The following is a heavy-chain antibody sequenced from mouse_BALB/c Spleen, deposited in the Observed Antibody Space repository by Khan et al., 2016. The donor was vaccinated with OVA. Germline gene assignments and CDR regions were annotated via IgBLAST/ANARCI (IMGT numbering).Heavy chain of an antibody. V-gene: IGHV1-4*01. J-gene: IGHJ3*01. CDR1: GYTFTSYT. CDR2: INPSSGYT. Sequence: QVQLKQSGAELARPGASVKMSCKASGYTFTSYTIHWIKQRPGQGLEWIGYINPSSGYTNYNQKFKDEATLTADKSSTTAYMQLSSLTSDDSAVYYCARDGAYYRNDGWFAYWGQGTLVTVSA. D-gene: IGHD2-14*01. CDR3: ARDGAYYRNDGWFAY.